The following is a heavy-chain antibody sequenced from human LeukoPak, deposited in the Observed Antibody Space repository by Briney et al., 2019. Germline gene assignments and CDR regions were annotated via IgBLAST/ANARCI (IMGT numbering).Heavy chain of an antibody. V-gene: IGHV3-30*18. CDR2: ISYDGSNK. CDR3: AKGAVSSWYGSTFDY. D-gene: IGHD6-13*01. J-gene: IGHJ4*02. CDR1: GFTFSSYG. Sequence: GGPLRLSCAASGFTFSSYGTHWVRQAPGKGLEWVAVISYDGSNKYYADSVKGRFTISRDNSKNTLYLQMNSLRAEDTAVYYCAKGAVSSWYGSTFDYWGQGTLVTVSS.